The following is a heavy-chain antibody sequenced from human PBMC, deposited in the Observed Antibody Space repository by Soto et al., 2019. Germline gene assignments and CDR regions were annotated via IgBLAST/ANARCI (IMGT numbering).Heavy chain of an antibody. CDR3: AREATTVLTSGGNDYYYGLDV. D-gene: IGHD4-17*01. Sequence: QVQLQESGPGLVKPSQTLSLTCTVSGGSISSGDYYWSWIRQPPGKGLEWIGYISYSGSTYYNPSLKSRVTISLDTSQKQFSLKPSSVTAADTAVYYCAREATTVLTSGGNDYYYGLDVWGQGTTVTVSS. J-gene: IGHJ6*02. V-gene: IGHV4-30-4*01. CDR1: GGSISSGDYY. CDR2: ISYSGST.